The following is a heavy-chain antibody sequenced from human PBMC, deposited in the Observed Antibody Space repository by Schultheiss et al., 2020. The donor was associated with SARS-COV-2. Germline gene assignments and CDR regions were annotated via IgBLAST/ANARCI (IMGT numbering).Heavy chain of an antibody. CDR2: IYPGDSDT. J-gene: IGHJ4*02. CDR3: ARQMKTWYSSGWYSNGVDY. D-gene: IGHD6-19*01. CDR1: GYSFTSYW. Sequence: GESLKISCKGSGYSFTSYWIGWVRQMPGKGLEWMGIIYPGDSDTRYSPSFQGQVTISADKSISTAYLQWSSLKASDTAMYYCARQMKTWYSSGWYSNGVDYWGQGTLVTVSS. V-gene: IGHV5-51*01.